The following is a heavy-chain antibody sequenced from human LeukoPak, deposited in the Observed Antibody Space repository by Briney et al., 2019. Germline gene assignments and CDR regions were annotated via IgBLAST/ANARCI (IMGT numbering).Heavy chain of an antibody. CDR3: ARESEIFGVVNDAFDI. CDR2: ISYDGSNK. Sequence: GGSLRLSCAASGFTFSSYSMNWVRQAPGKGLEWVAVISYDGSNKYYADSVKGRFTISRDNSKNTLYLQMNSLRAEDTAVYYCARESEIFGVVNDAFDIWGQGTMVTVSS. V-gene: IGHV3-30*03. CDR1: GFTFSSYS. J-gene: IGHJ3*02. D-gene: IGHD3-3*01.